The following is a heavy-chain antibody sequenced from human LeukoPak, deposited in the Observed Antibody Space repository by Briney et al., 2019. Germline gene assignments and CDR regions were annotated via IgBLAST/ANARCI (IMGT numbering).Heavy chain of an antibody. CDR3: ARAPIAAAGTSYYFDY. Sequence: SETLSLTCTVSGGSISSYYWSWIRQPAGKGLEWIGRIYTSGSTNYNPSLKSRVTMSVDTSKNQFSLKLSSVTAADTAVYYCARAPIAAAGTSYYFDYWGQGTLVTVSS. V-gene: IGHV4-4*07. D-gene: IGHD6-13*01. CDR1: GGSISSYY. J-gene: IGHJ4*02. CDR2: IYTSGST.